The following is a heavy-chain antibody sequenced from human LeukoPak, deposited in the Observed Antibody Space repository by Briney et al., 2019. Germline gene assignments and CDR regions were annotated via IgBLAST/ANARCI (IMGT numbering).Heavy chain of an antibody. CDR3: ARDEFGDFQGFDY. Sequence: SETLSLTCSVSGASINSYYWNWIRQSPGKGLEWLGNIHYRGTTNYNPSLKSRVTLSLDSSKSQFALKVISVTAADTAVYYCARDEFGDFQGFDYWGQGTRVTVSS. CDR2: IHYRGTT. CDR1: GASINSYY. V-gene: IGHV4-59*13. J-gene: IGHJ4*02. D-gene: IGHD4-17*01.